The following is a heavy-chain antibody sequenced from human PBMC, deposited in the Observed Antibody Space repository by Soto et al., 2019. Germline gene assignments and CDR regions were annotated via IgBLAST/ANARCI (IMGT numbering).Heavy chain of an antibody. J-gene: IGHJ4*02. V-gene: IGHV3-15*02. Sequence: EVPLVEPGGALVKPGESLTLSCAASGFTFNSAWMTWVRQARGKGLEWVGRIKSRTDGGRDDTAAPVKRRLTISRGDSKYTFYLQMNSLTTEDTAVYFCPTWRRKRFCTGVSCYGDGAHWGQGNLVSVSS. CDR2: IKSRTDGGRD. D-gene: IGHD2-8*02. CDR3: PTWRRKRFCTGVSCYGDGAH. CDR1: GFTFNSAW.